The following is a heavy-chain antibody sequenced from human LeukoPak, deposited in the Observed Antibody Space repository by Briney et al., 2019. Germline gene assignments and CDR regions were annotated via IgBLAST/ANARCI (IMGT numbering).Heavy chain of an antibody. V-gene: IGHV3-21*06. CDR1: GLTFSNTN. CDR3: ARVVNGYVDY. CDR2: ISASSNYI. Sequence: GGSLRLSCAASGLTFSNTNMKWVRQAPGKGRKWVSFISASSNYIYYADSVKGRFTNSRDNAQNSLYLQMNSLRAEDTAVYFCARVVNGYVDYWGQGTLVTVSS. D-gene: IGHD2-8*01. J-gene: IGHJ4*02.